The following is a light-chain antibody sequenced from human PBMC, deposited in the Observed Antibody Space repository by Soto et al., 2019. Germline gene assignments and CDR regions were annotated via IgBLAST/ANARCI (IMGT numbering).Light chain of an antibody. CDR3: CSYAGSYGV. Sequence: QSALTQPASVSGSPGQSITISCTGTSGDIGSYNRVSWYQQHPGKAPKLIIYDVSKRPSGVPDRFSGSKSGNTASLTISGLQAEDEADYYCCSYAGSYGVFGGGTKLTVL. CDR1: SGDIGSYNR. V-gene: IGLV2-11*01. J-gene: IGLJ3*02. CDR2: DVS.